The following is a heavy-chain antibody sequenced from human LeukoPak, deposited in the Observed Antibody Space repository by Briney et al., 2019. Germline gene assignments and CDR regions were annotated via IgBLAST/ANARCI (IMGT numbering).Heavy chain of an antibody. CDR3: ARVLVVVVPAGLDY. CDR2: INPNSGGT. D-gene: IGHD2-2*01. CDR1: GYTFTGYY. V-gene: IGHV1-2*02. Sequence: ASVKVSCKASGYTFTGYYMHWVRQAPGQGLEWMGWINPNSGGTNYAQKFQGRVTMTRDTSISTAYMELSRLRSDDTAVYYCARVLVVVVPAGLDYWGQGTLVTVSS. J-gene: IGHJ4*02.